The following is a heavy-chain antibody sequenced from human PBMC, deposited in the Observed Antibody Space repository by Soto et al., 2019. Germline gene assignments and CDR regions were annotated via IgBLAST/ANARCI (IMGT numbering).Heavy chain of an antibody. CDR2: ISSNGGST. D-gene: IGHD4-17*01. CDR1: GFTFSSYA. J-gene: IGHJ6*02. CDR3: VKMTTNGYYYYGMDV. V-gene: IGHV3-64D*08. Sequence: GGSLRLSCSASGFTFSSYAMHWVRQAPGKGLEYVSAISSNGGSTYCADSVKGRFTISRDNSKNTLYLQMSSLRAEDTAVYYCVKMTTNGYYYYGMDVWGQGTTVTVSS.